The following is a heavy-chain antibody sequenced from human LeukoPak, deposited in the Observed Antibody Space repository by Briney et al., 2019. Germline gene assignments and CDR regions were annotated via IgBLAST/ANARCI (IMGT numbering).Heavy chain of an antibody. V-gene: IGHV4-38-2*02. Sequence: SETLSLTCTVSGYSISSGYYWGWIRQPPGKGLEWIGSIYHSGSTYYNPSLKSRVTISVDTSKNQFSLKLSSVTAADTAVYYCARDLPGYREPNDAFDIWGQGTMVTIPS. CDR2: IYHSGST. D-gene: IGHD3-9*01. J-gene: IGHJ3*02. CDR1: GYSISSGYY. CDR3: ARDLPGYREPNDAFDI.